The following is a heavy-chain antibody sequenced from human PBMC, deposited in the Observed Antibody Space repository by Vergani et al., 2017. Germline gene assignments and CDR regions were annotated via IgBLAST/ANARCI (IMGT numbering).Heavy chain of an antibody. V-gene: IGHV4-39*01. D-gene: IGHD2-21*02. CDR3: ARHLAYCGGDCYPYYYGMDV. CDR1: GGSISSSSYY. J-gene: IGHJ6*02. Sequence: QLQLQESGPGLVKPSETLSLTCTVSGGSISSSSYYWGWIRQPPGKGLEWIGSIYYSGGTYYNPSLKSRVTISVDTSKNQFSRKLSSVTAADTAVYYCARHLAYCGGDCYPYYYGMDVWGQGTTVTVSS. CDR2: IYYSGGT.